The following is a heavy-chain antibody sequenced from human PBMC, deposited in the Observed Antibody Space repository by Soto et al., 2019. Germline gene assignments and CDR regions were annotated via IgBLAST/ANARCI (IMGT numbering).Heavy chain of an antibody. CDR1: GSSMTTYY. Sequence: SETLSLTCSVSGSSMTTYYWHWIRQAPGKGLEWIGFIYNSGRGSTGSNPSLTSRVTISVDTSKNQFSLKLSSVTAADTAVYYCAIYGGNSVYFDYWGQGTLVTVSS. D-gene: IGHD4-17*01. CDR2: IYNSGRGST. V-gene: IGHV4-59*08. CDR3: AIYGGNSVYFDY. J-gene: IGHJ4*02.